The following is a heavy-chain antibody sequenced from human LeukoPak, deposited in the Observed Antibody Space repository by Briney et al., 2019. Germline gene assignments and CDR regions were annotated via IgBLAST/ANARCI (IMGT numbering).Heavy chain of an antibody. CDR2: IIPIFGTA. J-gene: IGHJ4*02. V-gene: IGHV1-69*06. CDR3: ARELRYFDWLKY. CDR1: GGTFSSYA. D-gene: IGHD3-9*01. Sequence: GASVQVSCKASGGTFSSYAVSWVRQAPGQGLEWMGGIIPIFGTANYAQKFQGRVTMTRETSISTAYMELSRLRSDDTAVYYCARELRYFDWLKYWGQGTLVTVSS.